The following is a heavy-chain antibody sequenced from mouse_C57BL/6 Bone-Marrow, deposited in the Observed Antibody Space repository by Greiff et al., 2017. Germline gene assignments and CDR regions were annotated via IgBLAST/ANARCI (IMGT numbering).Heavy chain of an antibody. D-gene: IGHD4-1*01. V-gene: IGHV1-59*01. CDR3: ASPFYWDWFAY. CDR2: IDPSDSYT. Sequence: VQLQQPGAELVRPGTSVKLSCKASGYTFTSYWMPWVKQRPGQGLEWIGVIDPSDSYTNYNQKFKGKATLTVDTSSSTAYMQLSSLTSEDSAVYYCASPFYWDWFAYWGQGTLVTVSA. CDR1: GYTFTSYW. J-gene: IGHJ3*01.